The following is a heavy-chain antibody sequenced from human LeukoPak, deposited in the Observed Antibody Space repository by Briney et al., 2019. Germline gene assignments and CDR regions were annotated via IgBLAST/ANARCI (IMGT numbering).Heavy chain of an antibody. D-gene: IGHD3-3*01. CDR1: GGSFSGYY. J-gene: IGHJ6*02. CDR2: INHSGST. V-gene: IGHV4-34*01. Sequence: TSETLSLTCAVYGGSFSGYYWSWIRQPPGKGLEWIGEINHSGSTNYNPSLKSRVTISVDTSKNQFSLKLSSVTAADTAVYYCARGVRFLEWLLVYYGMDVWGQGTTVTVSS. CDR3: ARGVRFLEWLLVYYGMDV.